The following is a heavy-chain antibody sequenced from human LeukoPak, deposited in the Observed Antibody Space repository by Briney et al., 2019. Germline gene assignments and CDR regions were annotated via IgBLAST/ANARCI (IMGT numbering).Heavy chain of an antibody. CDR3: ARHPPTMIVS. J-gene: IGHJ3*01. Sequence: PGESLKIPCQGSGYSFTSYWIGWSRQLPGKDLEWLGIIYPGDSDTRYSPSFQGQVTISADKSISTAYLQWSSLKASDTAMYYCARHPPTMIVSWGQGTRVTVTS. D-gene: IGHD3-22*01. V-gene: IGHV5-51*01. CDR2: IYPGDSDT. CDR1: GYSFTSYW.